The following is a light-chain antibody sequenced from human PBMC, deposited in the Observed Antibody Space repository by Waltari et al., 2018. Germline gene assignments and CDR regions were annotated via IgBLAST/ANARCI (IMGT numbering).Light chain of an antibody. V-gene: IGLV1-44*01. CDR3: AVWDDSLGGV. J-gene: IGLJ3*02. CDR2: NDN. CDR1: NSNIGGNS. Sequence: QSVLPQPPSVSGTPGQRVTISCSGSNSNIGGNSVNWYQQLPGTAPKLLIYNDNQGPSGVPDRFSASKSGTSASLAITGLQSEDDAYYYCAVWDDSLGGVFGGGTKLTVL.